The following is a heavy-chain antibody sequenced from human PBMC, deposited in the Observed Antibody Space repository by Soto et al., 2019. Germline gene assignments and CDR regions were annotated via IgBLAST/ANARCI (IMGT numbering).Heavy chain of an antibody. Sequence: QVQLQESGPGLVKPSETLSLTCTVSGGSITPYYWSWIRQSPGKGLEWIGYIYYTGTTNYNPSLKCRITISVDTSKNQFSLKLSSVTAADMAVYYCARGASNWNDGDWGQGTLVTVSS. CDR3: ARGASNWNDGD. CDR2: IYYTGTT. J-gene: IGHJ4*02. CDR1: GGSITPYY. V-gene: IGHV4-59*01. D-gene: IGHD1-20*01.